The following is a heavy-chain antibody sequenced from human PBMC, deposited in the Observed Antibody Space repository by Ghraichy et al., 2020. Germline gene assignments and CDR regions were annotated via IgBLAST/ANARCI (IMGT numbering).Heavy chain of an antibody. Sequence: SQTLSLTCTVSGGSISSYYWSWIRQPPGKGLEWIGYIYYSGSTNYNPSLKSRVTISVDTSKNQFSLKLSSVTAADTAVYYCARVLDSSGWYYNYDAYYFDYWGQGTLVTVSS. V-gene: IGHV4-59*01. CDR2: IYYSGST. CDR3: ARVLDSSGWYYNYDAYYFDY. J-gene: IGHJ4*02. CDR1: GGSISSYY. D-gene: IGHD6-19*01.